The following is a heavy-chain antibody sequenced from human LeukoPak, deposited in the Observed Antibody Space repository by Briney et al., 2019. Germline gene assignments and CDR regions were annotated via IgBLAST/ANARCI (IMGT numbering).Heavy chain of an antibody. CDR2: ISNDGGRK. Sequence: GGSLRLSCAASGLTFSNYGMHWVRQAPGKGLEWVAIISNDGGRKYYADSVKGRFTISRENSNNTLYLQMNSLTSDDTAVYYCAKGCRSGGSCFYTDYWGQGTLVTVSS. CDR3: AKGCRSGGSCFYTDY. J-gene: IGHJ4*02. V-gene: IGHV3-30*18. CDR1: GLTFSNYG. D-gene: IGHD2-15*01.